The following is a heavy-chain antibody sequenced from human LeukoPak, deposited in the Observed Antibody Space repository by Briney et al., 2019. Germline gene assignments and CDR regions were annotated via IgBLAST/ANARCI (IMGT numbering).Heavy chain of an antibody. CDR3: TKDAIVVVPDAMGE. CDR1: GFTFSNAW. J-gene: IGHJ4*02. D-gene: IGHD2-2*01. Sequence: GGSLRLSCAASGFTFSNAWMSWVRQAPGKGLEWVGRIKSKTDGGTTDYAAPVKGRFTISRDDSKNTLYLQMNSLKTEDTAVYYCTKDAIVVVPDAMGEWGQGTLVTVSS. V-gene: IGHV3-15*01. CDR2: IKSKTDGGTT.